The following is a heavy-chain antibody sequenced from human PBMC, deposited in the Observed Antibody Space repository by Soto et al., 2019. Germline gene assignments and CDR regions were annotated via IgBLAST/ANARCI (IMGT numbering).Heavy chain of an antibody. CDR3: ARSVGVNRAHSAS. D-gene: IGHD3-10*01. J-gene: IGHJ5*01. CDR2: VYYTGGT. CDR1: GFSIRGSD. V-gene: IGHV4-59*01. Sequence: SETLSLTCSVSGFSIRGSDWSWVRQSPGKGLEWLVDVYYTGGTNYSASLVSGCSISVGTCDNEFSLTLSSVTAADTAVYFCARSVGVNRAHSASWGPGTQVTVSS.